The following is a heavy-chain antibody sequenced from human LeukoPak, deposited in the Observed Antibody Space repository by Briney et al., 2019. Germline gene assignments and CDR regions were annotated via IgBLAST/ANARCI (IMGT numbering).Heavy chain of an antibody. J-gene: IGHJ4*02. Sequence: GGSLRLSCAASGFTFSSYAMSWVRQAPGKGLEWVSAISGSGGSTYYADFVKGRFTISRDSSKNTLYLQMNSLRAEYTAVYYCAKDQHRYCSGGNCYPGDYWGQGTLVTVSS. CDR1: GFTFSSYA. CDR2: ISGSGGST. D-gene: IGHD2-15*01. V-gene: IGHV3-23*01. CDR3: AKDQHRYCSGGNCYPGDY.